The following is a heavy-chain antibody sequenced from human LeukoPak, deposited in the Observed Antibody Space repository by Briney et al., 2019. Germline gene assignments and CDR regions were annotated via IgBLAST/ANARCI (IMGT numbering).Heavy chain of an antibody. Sequence: SVKVSCKASGGTFSSYAISWVRQAPGQGLEWMGRIIPILGIANYAQKFQGRVTITADKSTSTAYMELSSLRSEDTAVYYCARDLKYYYDSSGPPDAFDIWGQGTMVTVSS. CDR1: GGTFSSYA. CDR3: ARDLKYYYDSSGPPDAFDI. V-gene: IGHV1-69*04. D-gene: IGHD3-22*01. CDR2: IIPILGIA. J-gene: IGHJ3*02.